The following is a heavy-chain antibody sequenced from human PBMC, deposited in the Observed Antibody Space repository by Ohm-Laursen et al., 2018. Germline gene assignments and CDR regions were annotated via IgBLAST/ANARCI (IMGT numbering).Heavy chain of an antibody. CDR3: ARDSYDAGDAFDI. J-gene: IGHJ3*02. CDR1: GFTFSSHE. CDR2: ISRSGDTM. D-gene: IGHD1-1*01. Sequence: SLRLSCAASGFTFSSHEMSWVRQAPGKGLEWVSYISRSGDTMYYAVSVKGRFTISRDNGKNSLYLQMNSLRDEDTAVYYCARDSYDAGDAFDIWGQGTMVTVSS. V-gene: IGHV3-48*03.